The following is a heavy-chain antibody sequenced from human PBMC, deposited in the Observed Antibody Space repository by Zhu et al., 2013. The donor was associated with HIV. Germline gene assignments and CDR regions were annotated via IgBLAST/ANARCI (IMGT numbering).Heavy chain of an antibody. D-gene: IGHD3-10*01. CDR3: ATFGDYIDY. CDR2: ITPIFRTA. CDR1: GYTFINYG. V-gene: IGHV1-69*13. J-gene: IGHJ4*02. Sequence: QVQLVQSGAEVKKPGASVKVSCKASGYTFINYGIAWVRQTPGQGLEWVGGITPIFRTANYAQRLQGRVTIIADESTTTVYMEVSGLTLDDTGVYFCATFGDYIDYWGQGTLVIVSS.